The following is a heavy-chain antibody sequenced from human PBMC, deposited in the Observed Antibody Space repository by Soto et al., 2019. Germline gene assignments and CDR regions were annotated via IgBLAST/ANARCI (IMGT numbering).Heavy chain of an antibody. CDR3: ARPNSYGVTFHYYYGMDV. D-gene: IGHD3-10*01. CDR2: IIPMFGT. Sequence: QVQLVQSGAEVKRPGSSVKVSCEASGGTFNNYAITWVRQAPGQGLEWMGGIIPMFGTNYAQKFRDRVTIAADESTGTAYMELSGLRSEDTAVYFCARPNSYGVTFHYYYGMDVWGQGTTVTVSS. J-gene: IGHJ6*02. CDR1: GGTFNNYA. V-gene: IGHV1-69*01.